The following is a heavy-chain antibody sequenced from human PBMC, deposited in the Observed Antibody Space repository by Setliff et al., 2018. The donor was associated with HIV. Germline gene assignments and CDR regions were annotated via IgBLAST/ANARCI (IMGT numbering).Heavy chain of an antibody. V-gene: IGHV1-18*01. J-gene: IGHJ2*01. Sequence: ASVKVSCKASGYSFTTYGISWVRQAPGQGLEWVGWISVYNGQTLYAQKVQDRITVTMDIPKDKAYMELRGLTPDDTAVYYCARGHHFYWYFDLWGPGTLVTVSS. CDR1: GYSFTTYG. CDR2: ISVYNGQT. CDR3: ARGHHFYWYFDL.